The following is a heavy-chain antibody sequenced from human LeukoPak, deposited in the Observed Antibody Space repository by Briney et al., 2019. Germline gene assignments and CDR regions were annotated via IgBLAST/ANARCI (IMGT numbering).Heavy chain of an antibody. D-gene: IGHD6-19*01. CDR1: GYTSTSYG. Sequence: GASVKVSCKASGYTSTSYGISWVRQAPGQGLEWMGWISAYNGNTNYAQKLQGRVTMTTDTSTSTAYMELRSLRSDDTAVYYCATQAAGYSSGIPPDAFDIWGQGTMVTVSS. CDR2: ISAYNGNT. V-gene: IGHV1-18*01. J-gene: IGHJ3*02. CDR3: ATQAAGYSSGIPPDAFDI.